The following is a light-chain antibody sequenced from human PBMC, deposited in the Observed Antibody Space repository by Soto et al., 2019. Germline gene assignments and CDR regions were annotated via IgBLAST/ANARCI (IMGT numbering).Light chain of an antibody. Sequence: DIQMTQSPSTLSASVGDRVTITCRASQSISSWLAWYQQKPGKAPKSLIYKASSLESGVPSRFSGSGSGTEFTLTISSLQPDDFATYYCQQYNSYPITFGQGTRLETK. V-gene: IGKV1-5*03. CDR1: QSISSW. J-gene: IGKJ5*01. CDR3: QQYNSYPIT. CDR2: KAS.